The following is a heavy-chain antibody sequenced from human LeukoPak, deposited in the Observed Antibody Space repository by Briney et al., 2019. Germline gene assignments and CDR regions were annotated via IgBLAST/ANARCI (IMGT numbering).Heavy chain of an antibody. CDR3: ARGRTYCSSTSCYTGYFDY. J-gene: IGHJ4*02. V-gene: IGHV1-69*05. CDR1: GGTFSSYA. Sequence: VASVKVSCKASGGTFSSYAISWVRQAPGRGLEWMGGIIPIFGTANYAQKFQGRVTITTDESTSTAYMELSSLRSEDTAVYYCARGRTYCSSTSCYTGYFDYWGQGTLVTVSS. D-gene: IGHD2-2*02. CDR2: IIPIFGTA.